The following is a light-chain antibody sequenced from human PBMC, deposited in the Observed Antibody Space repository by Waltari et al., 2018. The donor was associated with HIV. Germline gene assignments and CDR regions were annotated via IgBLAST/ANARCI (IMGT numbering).Light chain of an antibody. CDR3: QVWDSGSDHV. Sequence: SYVLTQPPSITVAPGKTAKITCGGNNIGTRDVHWYQQKPGQAPILVIYDDDDRPSGIPERFSGSNSDNTATLTINRVEVGDEGDYYCQVWDSGSDHVFGSGTTVTVL. CDR1: NIGTRD. V-gene: IGLV3-21*01. J-gene: IGLJ1*01. CDR2: DDD.